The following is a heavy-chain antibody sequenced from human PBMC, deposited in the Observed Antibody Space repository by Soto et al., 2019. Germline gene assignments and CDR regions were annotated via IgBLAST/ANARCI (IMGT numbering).Heavy chain of an antibody. CDR1: GFTFSSYG. CDR2: IWYDGSNK. V-gene: IGHV3-33*01. J-gene: IGHJ6*02. CDR3: ARDVSSYYYYGMDV. Sequence: QVQLVESGGGVVQPGRSLRLSCAASGFTFSSYGMHWVRQAPGKGLEWVAVIWYDGSNKYYADSVKGRFTISRDNSKKTLYLQMNSLRAEDTAVYYCARDVSSYYYYGMDVWGQGTTVTVSS.